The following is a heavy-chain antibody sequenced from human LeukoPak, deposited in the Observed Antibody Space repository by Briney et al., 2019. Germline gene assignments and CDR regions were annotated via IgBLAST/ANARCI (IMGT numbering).Heavy chain of an antibody. J-gene: IGHJ4*02. D-gene: IGHD2-2*01. CDR3: AHSPLGYCSSTSCTYCYYFDY. CDR2: IYWDDDK. Sequence: SGPTLVKPTQTLTLTCTFSGFSLSTSGVGVGWIRQPPGKALEWLALIYWDDDKRYSPSLKSRLTITKDTSKNQVVLTMTNMDPVDTATYYCAHSPLGYCSSTSCTYCYYFDYWGQGTLVTVSS. CDR1: GFSLSTSGVG. V-gene: IGHV2-5*02.